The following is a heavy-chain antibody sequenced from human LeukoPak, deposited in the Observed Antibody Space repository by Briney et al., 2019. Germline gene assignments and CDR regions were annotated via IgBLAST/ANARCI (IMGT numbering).Heavy chain of an antibody. CDR1: GYTFTSYG. V-gene: IGHV1-18*01. CDR3: AKGKYYYDSSGYYSYYYYYYMDV. D-gene: IGHD3-22*01. J-gene: IGHJ6*03. Sequence: ASVKVSCKASGYTFTSYGISWVRQAPGQGLEWMGWISAYNGNTNYAQKLQGRVTMTTDTSTSTAYMELRSLRSEDTAVYYCAKGKYYYDSSGYYSYYYYYYMDVWGKGTTVTVSS. CDR2: ISAYNGNT.